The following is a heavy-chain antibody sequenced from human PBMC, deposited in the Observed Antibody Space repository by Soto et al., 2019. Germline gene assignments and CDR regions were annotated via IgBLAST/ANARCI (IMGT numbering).Heavy chain of an antibody. Sequence: QVQLVQSGAEVKKPGASVKVSCKASGYTFSSYHISWVRQAPGQGLEWMGWISAYNGNTNYAQKPQGSVTMTTDTATSTAYLELRSLRSDDTAVYCRARDGPPPDCWGQGTLVTVSS. V-gene: IGHV1-18*01. CDR1: GYTFSSYH. CDR3: ARDGPPPDC. J-gene: IGHJ4*02. CDR2: ISAYNGNT.